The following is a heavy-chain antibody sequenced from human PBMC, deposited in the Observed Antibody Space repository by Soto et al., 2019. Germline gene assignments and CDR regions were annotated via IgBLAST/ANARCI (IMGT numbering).Heavy chain of an antibody. CDR3: AKGGSSWYITYYYYGMDV. J-gene: IGHJ6*02. Sequence: GESLKISCAASGFTFSSYAMSWVRQAPGKGLEWVSAISGSGGSTYYADSVKGRFTISRDNSKNTLYLQMNSLRAEDTAVYYCAKGGSSWYITYYYYGMDVWGQGTTVTVSS. D-gene: IGHD6-13*01. CDR2: ISGSGGST. V-gene: IGHV3-23*01. CDR1: GFTFSSYA.